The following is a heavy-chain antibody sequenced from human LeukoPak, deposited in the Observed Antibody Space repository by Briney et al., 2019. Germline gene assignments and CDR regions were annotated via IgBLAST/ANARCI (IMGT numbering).Heavy chain of an antibody. CDR1: GFTFSSYS. Sequence: SGGSLRLSCAASGFTFSSYSMNWVRQAPGKGLEWVSSISSSSSYIYYADSVKGRFTISRDNAKNSLYLQMNSLRAEDTAVYYCARVYCSGGSCYSDARLDYWGQGTLVTVSS. V-gene: IGHV3-21*01. D-gene: IGHD2-15*01. CDR2: ISSSSSYI. J-gene: IGHJ4*02. CDR3: ARVYCSGGSCYSDARLDY.